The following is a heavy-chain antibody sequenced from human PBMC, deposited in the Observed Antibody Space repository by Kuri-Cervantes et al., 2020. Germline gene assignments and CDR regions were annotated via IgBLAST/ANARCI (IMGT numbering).Heavy chain of an antibody. CDR1: GYTFTGYY. Sequence: ASVKVSCKASGYTFTGYYMHWVRQAPGQGLEWMGWINPNSGGTNYAQKFQGRVTMTEDTSTDTAYMELSSLRSEDTAVYYCVTLRITMRVADDGFDIWGQGTMVTVSS. CDR2: INPNSGGT. D-gene: IGHD3-22*01. V-gene: IGHV1-2*02. J-gene: IGHJ3*02. CDR3: VTLRITMRVADDGFDI.